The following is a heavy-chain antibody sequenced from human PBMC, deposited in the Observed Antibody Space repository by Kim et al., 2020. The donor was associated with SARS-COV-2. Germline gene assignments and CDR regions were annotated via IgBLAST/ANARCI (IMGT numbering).Heavy chain of an antibody. J-gene: IGHJ4*02. CDR3: AKGRDCGGDCYHFAY. Sequence: ADSVKSRFTISRDNSKNTLLMQMNSLRAEDTAVYYCAKGRDCGGDCYHFAYWGQGTLVTVSS. D-gene: IGHD2-21*01. V-gene: IGHV3-23*01.